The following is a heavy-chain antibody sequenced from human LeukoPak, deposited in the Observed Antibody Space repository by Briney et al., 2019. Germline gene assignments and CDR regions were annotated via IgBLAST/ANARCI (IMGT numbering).Heavy chain of an antibody. CDR2: ISGSGDTT. CDR3: AKDSDMVLVVNPFDY. V-gene: IGHV3-23*01. J-gene: IGHJ4*02. Sequence: GSLRLSCTASGFIFTNYAMSWVRQAPGKGLEWVSSISGSGDTTYYADSVKGRFTISRDNSKNMLYLQMNSLRADDTAVYYCAKDSDMVLVVNPFDYWGQGTLVTVSS. CDR1: GFIFTNYA. D-gene: IGHD3-22*01.